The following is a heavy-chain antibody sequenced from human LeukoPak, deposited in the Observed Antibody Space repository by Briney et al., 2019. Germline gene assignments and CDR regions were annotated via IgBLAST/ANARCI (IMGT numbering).Heavy chain of an antibody. Sequence: GWSLILSCAASGFTFSSYAMSWGRQAPGKGLEWVSAISGSGVTTYYAVPGKGRLTISRDNSKNTVFFEMNNRRVEDTARYSCAKESSGAAAVHFDSWGQGALVTVSS. J-gene: IGHJ4*02. V-gene: IGHV3-23*01. CDR3: AKESSGAAAVHFDS. CDR2: ISGSGVTT. CDR1: GFTFSSYA. D-gene: IGHD6-25*01.